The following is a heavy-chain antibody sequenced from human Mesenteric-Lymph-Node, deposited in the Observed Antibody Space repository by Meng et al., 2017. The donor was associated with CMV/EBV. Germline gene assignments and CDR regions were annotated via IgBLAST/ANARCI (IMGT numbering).Heavy chain of an antibody. Sequence: GGSLRLSCAASGFIFSTYWMYWVRQAPGKGLVCVSRISSDGSRTSYADSVGGRFTISRDNARNTLYLQMNSLRAVDTAVYYCARDDLGLIDYWGQGTLVTVSS. CDR3: ARDDLGLIDY. J-gene: IGHJ4*02. V-gene: IGHV3-74*01. CDR1: GFIFSTYW. D-gene: IGHD7-27*01. CDR2: ISSDGSRT.